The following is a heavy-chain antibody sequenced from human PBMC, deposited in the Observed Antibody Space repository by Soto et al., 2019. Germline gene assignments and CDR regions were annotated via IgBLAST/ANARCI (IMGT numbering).Heavy chain of an antibody. CDR1: GYSFTSYW. D-gene: IGHD3-22*01. J-gene: IGHJ3*02. CDR2: IDPSDSYT. Sequence: PGESLKISCKGSGYSFTSYWISWVRQMPGKGLEWMGRIDPSDSYTNYSPSFQGHVTISADKSISTAYLQWSSLKASDTAMYYCAVKRWNYYYASSGYYSHDAFDIWGQGTMVTVSS. CDR3: AVKRWNYYYASSGYYSHDAFDI. V-gene: IGHV5-10-1*01.